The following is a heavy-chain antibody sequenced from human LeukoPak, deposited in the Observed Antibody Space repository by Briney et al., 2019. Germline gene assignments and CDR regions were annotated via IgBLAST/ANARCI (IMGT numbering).Heavy chain of an antibody. CDR2: INPNSGGT. D-gene: IGHD3-9*01. CDR3: AREYYDILTGYYTYNWFDP. Sequence: ASVKVSCKASGYTFTSSGINWVRQAPGQGLEWMGWINPNSGGTNYAQKFQGRVTMTRDTSISTAYMELSRLRSDDTAVYYCAREYYDILTGYYTYNWFDPWGQGTLVTVSS. V-gene: IGHV1-2*02. CDR1: GYTFTSSG. J-gene: IGHJ5*02.